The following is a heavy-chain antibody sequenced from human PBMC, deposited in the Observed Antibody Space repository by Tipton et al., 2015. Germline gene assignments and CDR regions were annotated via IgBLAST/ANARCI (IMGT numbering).Heavy chain of an antibody. D-gene: IGHD3-22*01. CDR3: ARKGYYYDSSNYYYPFYFDS. J-gene: IGHJ4*02. V-gene: IGHV3-23*01. Sequence: SLRLSCAASGFSLSDYAMTWVRQAPGKGLEWVSAISGTSGATYYADSVKGRFTISRDNAKSTLFLEMNSLRADDTAIYYCARKGYYYDSSNYYYPFYFDSWSQGTLVTVSS. CDR2: ISGTSGAT. CDR1: GFSLSDYA.